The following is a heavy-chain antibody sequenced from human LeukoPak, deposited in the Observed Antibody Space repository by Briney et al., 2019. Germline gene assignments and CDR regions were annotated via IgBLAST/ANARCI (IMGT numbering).Heavy chain of an antibody. CDR2: FDPEDGET. Sequence: EASVEVSCKVSGYTLTELSMHWVRQAPGKGLEWMGGFDPEDGETIYAQKFQGRVTMTKDTSTDTAYMELSSLRSEDTAVYYCATWYSSSWSPFDYWGQGTLVTVSS. J-gene: IGHJ4*02. CDR1: GYTLTELS. V-gene: IGHV1-24*01. CDR3: ATWYSSSWSPFDY. D-gene: IGHD6-13*01.